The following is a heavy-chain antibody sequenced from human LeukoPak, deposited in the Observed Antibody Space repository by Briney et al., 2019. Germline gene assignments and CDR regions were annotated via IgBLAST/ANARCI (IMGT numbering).Heavy chain of an antibody. V-gene: IGHV3-21*01. CDR1: GFTFSDYW. Sequence: PGGSLRLSCAASGFTFSDYWMSWVRQAPGKGLEWVSSISSSSSYIYYADSVKGRFTISRDNAKNSLYLQMNSLRAEDTAVYYCARGYCSGGSCYEDYYYYYGMDVWGQGTTVTVSS. CDR3: ARGYCSGGSCYEDYYYYYGMDV. CDR2: ISSSSSYI. D-gene: IGHD2-15*01. J-gene: IGHJ6*02.